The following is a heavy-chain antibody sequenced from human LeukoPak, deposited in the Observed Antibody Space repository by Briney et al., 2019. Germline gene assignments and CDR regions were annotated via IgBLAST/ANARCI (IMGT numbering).Heavy chain of an antibody. Sequence: GGSLRLSCAASGFTFDDYGMSWVRQAPGKGLEWVSGINWNGGSTGYADSVKGRFTISRDNAKTSLYLQMNSLRAEDTAVYYCARHLSGVTGYTYGRGIDYWGQGTLVTVSS. CDR2: INWNGGST. J-gene: IGHJ4*02. CDR1: GFTFDDYG. CDR3: ARHLSGVTGYTYGRGIDY. D-gene: IGHD5-18*01. V-gene: IGHV3-20*04.